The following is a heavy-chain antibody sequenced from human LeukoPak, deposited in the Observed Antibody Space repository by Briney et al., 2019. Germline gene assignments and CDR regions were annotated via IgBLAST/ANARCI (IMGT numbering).Heavy chain of an antibody. Sequence: SETLSLTCAVYGGSFSGYYWSWIRQPPGKGLEWIGEINHSGSTNYNPSLKSRVTISVDTFKNQLSLKLSSVTAADTAVYYCARWGIRITMVRGAFGYWGQGTLVTVSS. CDR3: ARWGIRITMVRGAFGY. CDR2: INHSGST. CDR1: GGSFSGYY. J-gene: IGHJ4*02. D-gene: IGHD3-10*01. V-gene: IGHV4-34*01.